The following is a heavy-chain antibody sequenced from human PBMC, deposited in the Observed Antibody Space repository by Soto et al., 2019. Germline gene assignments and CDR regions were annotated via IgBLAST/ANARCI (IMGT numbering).Heavy chain of an antibody. CDR1: GFTFSYYW. V-gene: IGHV3-74*01. Sequence: EVQLVDSGGGLVQPGGSLRLSCAASGFTFSYYWMHWVRKAPGKGLVWVSRISNDGSSTTYADSVKGRFTISRDNAKNTLYLQMNSLRAEDTAVYYCARDGEYYDSSGYKAVDKVYYWGQGTLVTVSS. J-gene: IGHJ4*02. D-gene: IGHD3-22*01. CDR3: ARDGEYYDSSGYKAVDKVYY. CDR2: ISNDGSST.